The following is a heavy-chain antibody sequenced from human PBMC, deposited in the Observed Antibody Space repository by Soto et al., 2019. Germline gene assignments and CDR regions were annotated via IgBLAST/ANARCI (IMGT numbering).Heavy chain of an antibody. CDR1: GCTFSSYA. D-gene: IGHD5-12*01. V-gene: IGHV1-69*13. CDR3: ARADVDIVATTYYYHYGTDV. Sequence: SGKVSCKASGCTFSSYAISWVRQAPGQGLEWMGGIIPIFGTANYAQKFQGRVTITADESTSTAYMELSSLRSEDTAVYYCARADVDIVATTYYYHYGTDVWAHGRTFTVS. CDR2: IIPIFGTA. J-gene: IGHJ6*02.